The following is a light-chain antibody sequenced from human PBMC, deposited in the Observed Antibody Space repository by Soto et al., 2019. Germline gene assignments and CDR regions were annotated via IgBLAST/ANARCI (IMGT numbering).Light chain of an antibody. CDR1: SSDVGGYNY. CDR3: SSYTSSSTRVV. Sequence: QSVLTQPASVSGSPGQSITISCTGTSSDVGGYNYVSWYQQHPGKAPKLMIYDVSNRPSGVSNRFSGSKSGNTASLTMSGLQAEDEADYYCSSYTSSSTRVVFGGGTKVTVL. J-gene: IGLJ2*01. V-gene: IGLV2-14*01. CDR2: DVS.